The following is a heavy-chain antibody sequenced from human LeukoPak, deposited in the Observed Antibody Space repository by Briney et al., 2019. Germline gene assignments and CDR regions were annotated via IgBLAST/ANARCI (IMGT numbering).Heavy chain of an antibody. V-gene: IGHV3-23*01. CDR3: AKDSFGYSYGPSWFDP. Sequence: PGGSLRLSCVASGFTFSTIAMNWVRQAPGKGQEWVSTISETGRSTYYADSVKGRFTISRDNSKNTLYLQMNSLRAEDTAVYYCAKDSFGYSYGPSWFDPWGQGTLVTVSS. CDR2: ISETGRST. J-gene: IGHJ5*02. D-gene: IGHD5-18*01. CDR1: GFTFSTIA.